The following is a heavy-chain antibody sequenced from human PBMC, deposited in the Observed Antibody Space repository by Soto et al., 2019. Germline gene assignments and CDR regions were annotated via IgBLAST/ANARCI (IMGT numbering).Heavy chain of an antibody. J-gene: IGHJ4*02. Sequence: QVQLQQWGAGLLKPSETLSLTCAVYGGSFSGYYWSWIRQPPGKGLEWIGAINHSGSTNYNPSLKSRGTILVDTSKNQFSLKLSSVTAADTAVYYCARAYDSRIPDYWGQGTLVTVSS. CDR2: INHSGST. V-gene: IGHV4-34*01. CDR1: GGSFSGYY. CDR3: ARAYDSRIPDY. D-gene: IGHD3-10*01.